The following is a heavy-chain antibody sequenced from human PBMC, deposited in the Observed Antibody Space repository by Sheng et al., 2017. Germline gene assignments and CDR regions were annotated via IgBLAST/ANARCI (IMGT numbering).Heavy chain of an antibody. CDR1: GFTFSSYE. J-gene: IGHJ4*02. Sequence: ESGGGLVQPGGSLRLSCAASGFTFSSYEMNWVRQAPGKGLEWVSYISSSGSTIYYADSVKGRFTISRDNAKNSLYLQMNSLRAEDTAVYYCASQGRTAAGNFDYWGQGTLVTVSS. V-gene: IGHV3-48*03. D-gene: IGHD6-13*01. CDR3: ASQGRTAAGNFDY. CDR2: ISSSGSTI.